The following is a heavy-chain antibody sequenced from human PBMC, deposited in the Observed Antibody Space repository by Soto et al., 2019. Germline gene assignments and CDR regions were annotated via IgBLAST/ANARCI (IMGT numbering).Heavy chain of an antibody. CDR3: AKVIGGSESYWGGSHYYYALDV. D-gene: IGHD3-10*01. V-gene: IGHV3-23*01. J-gene: IGHJ6*02. CDR2: ISGSDGTT. Sequence: ETLSLSCAASGFIFRDYAMYWVRQAPGKGLEWVSVISGSDGTTFYADSVRGRVTSSRDNSRNMVYLQMISLRAEDTAVYYCAKVIGGSESYWGGSHYYYALDVWGQGTTVTVSS. CDR1: GFIFRDYA.